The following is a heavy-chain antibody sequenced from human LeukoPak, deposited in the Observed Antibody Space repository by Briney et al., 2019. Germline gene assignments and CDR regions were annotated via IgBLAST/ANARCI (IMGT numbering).Heavy chain of an antibody. CDR1: GYTFTSYY. J-gene: IGHJ1*01. D-gene: IGHD3-22*01. CDR2: INPSGGGT. Sequence: ASVKVSCKASGYTFTSYYMHRVRQAPGQGLEWMGIINPSGGGTSYAQKFQGRVTMTRDTSTSTVYMELSSLRSEDTAVYYCARANLEYYYDSSGKSRYFQHWGQGTLVTVSS. V-gene: IGHV1-46*01. CDR3: ARANLEYYYDSSGKSRYFQH.